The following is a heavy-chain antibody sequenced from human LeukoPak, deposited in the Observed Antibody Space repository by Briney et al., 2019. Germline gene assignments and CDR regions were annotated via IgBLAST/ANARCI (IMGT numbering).Heavy chain of an antibody. V-gene: IGHV1-69*08. J-gene: IGHJ5*02. Sequence: ASVKVSCKASGGTLNSHSFSWVRQAPGQGLEWMGRITPIIDSAKYAQNFQDRVSITADKSTTTVYMELSSLRSEDTAVYFCARVNLRGSQYNWFDPWGQGTLVTVSS. D-gene: IGHD1-26*01. CDR3: ARVNLRGSQYNWFDP. CDR2: ITPIIDSA. CDR1: GGTLNSHS.